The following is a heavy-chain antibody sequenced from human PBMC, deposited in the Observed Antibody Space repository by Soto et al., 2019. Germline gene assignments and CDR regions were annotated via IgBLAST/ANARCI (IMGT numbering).Heavy chain of an antibody. CDR2: ISGSGSTI. D-gene: IGHD1-26*01. CDR1: GVTFSSYE. CDR3: ARDIGVSYYYYYGMDV. V-gene: IGHV3-48*03. J-gene: IGHJ6*02. Sequence: XGSLRLSCAASGVTFSSYEMNWIRQAPGKGLGWVSYISGSGSTIYYADSVKGRFTISRDNAKNSLYLQMNSLRAEDTAVYYCARDIGVSYYYYYGMDVWGQGTTVTVSS.